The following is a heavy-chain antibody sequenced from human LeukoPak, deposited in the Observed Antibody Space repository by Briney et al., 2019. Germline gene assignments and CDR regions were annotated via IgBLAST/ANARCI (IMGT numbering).Heavy chain of an antibody. V-gene: IGHV4-59*08. J-gene: IGHJ6*02. CDR2: IYNSGST. Sequence: PSETLSLTCSASGGSIRGYYWIWIRQPPGKGLEWIGYIYNSGSTNYNPSLKSRVTISVDTSKNQFSLKLSSMTAADTAVYYCARHPAIAGAADYYYGMDVWGQGTTVTVSS. CDR3: ARHPAIAGAADYYYGMDV. CDR1: GGSIRGYY. D-gene: IGHD1-26*01.